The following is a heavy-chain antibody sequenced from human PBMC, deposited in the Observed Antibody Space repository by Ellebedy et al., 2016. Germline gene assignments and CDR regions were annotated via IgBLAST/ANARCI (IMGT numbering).Heavy chain of an antibody. J-gene: IGHJ6*02. Sequence: SVKVSCXASGGTFSSYAISWVRQAPGQGLEWMGGIIPIFGTANYAQKFQGRVTITADESTSTAYMELSSLRSEDTAVYYCARYYGDPKVGVYYYYYGMDVWGQGTTVTVSS. CDR1: GGTFSSYA. CDR3: ARYYGDPKVGVYYYYYGMDV. D-gene: IGHD4-17*01. CDR2: IIPIFGTA. V-gene: IGHV1-69*13.